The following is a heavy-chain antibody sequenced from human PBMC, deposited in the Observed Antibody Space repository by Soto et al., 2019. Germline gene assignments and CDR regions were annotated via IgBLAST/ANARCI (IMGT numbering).Heavy chain of an antibody. Sequence: SETLSLTCTVSGGSISSSSYYWGWIRQPPGKGLEWIGNIYYSGSTYYNPSLKSRVTVSVDTSKNQFSLKLSSVTAADTAVYYCASRLSEYQLPIPFDYWGQGTLVTVSS. J-gene: IGHJ4*02. CDR2: IYYSGST. V-gene: IGHV4-39*01. CDR3: ASRLSEYQLPIPFDY. CDR1: GGSISSSSYY. D-gene: IGHD2-2*01.